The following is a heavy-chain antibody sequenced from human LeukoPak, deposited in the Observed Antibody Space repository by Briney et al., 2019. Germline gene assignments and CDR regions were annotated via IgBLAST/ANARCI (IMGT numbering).Heavy chain of an antibody. Sequence: GGSLRLSCAASRFRFSTYAMSWVRQAPGKGLEWVSTISSGGDSTYYADSVKGRFTISRDNSKNTLALQMNGLRADDTAVYYCAKSHSLQYRGYFDSWGQGILVTVSS. CDR1: RFRFSTYA. V-gene: IGHV3-23*01. J-gene: IGHJ4*02. CDR2: ISSGGDST. CDR3: AKSHSLQYRGYFDS. D-gene: IGHD1-1*01.